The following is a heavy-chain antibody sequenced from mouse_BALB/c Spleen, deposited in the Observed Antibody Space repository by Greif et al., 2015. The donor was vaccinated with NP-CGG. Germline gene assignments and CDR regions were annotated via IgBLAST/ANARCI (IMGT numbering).Heavy chain of an antibody. V-gene: IGHV1-5*01. Sequence: EVKLQESGTVLARPGASVKMSCKASGYSFTSYWMHWVKQRPGQGLEWIGAIYPGNSDTSYNQKFKGKAKLTAVTSASTAYMELSSLTNEDSAVYYCTRRNYRYDGDYAMDYWGQGTSVTVSS. D-gene: IGHD2-14*01. CDR3: TRRNYRYDGDYAMDY. CDR1: GYSFTSYW. J-gene: IGHJ4*01. CDR2: IYPGNSDT.